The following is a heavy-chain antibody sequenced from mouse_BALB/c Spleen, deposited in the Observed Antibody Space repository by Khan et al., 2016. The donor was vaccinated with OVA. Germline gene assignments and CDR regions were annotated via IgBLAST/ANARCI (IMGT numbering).Heavy chain of an antibody. J-gene: IGHJ4*01. CDR2: IWSDGTT. D-gene: IGHD2-10*01. CDR1: GFSLTNYG. V-gene: IGHV2-6-1*01. Sequence: QVQLKESGPGLVAPSQSLSITCTISGFSLTNYGVHWVRQPPGKGLEWLVVIWSDGTTTYDSALKSRLKITKNNTKSQVFLKMDSRQADDTAMYYCARQPYFHYYVMDYWGQGTSVTVSS. CDR3: ARQPYFHYYVMDY.